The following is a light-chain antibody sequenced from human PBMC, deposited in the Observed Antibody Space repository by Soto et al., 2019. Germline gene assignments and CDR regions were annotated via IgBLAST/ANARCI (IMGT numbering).Light chain of an antibody. Sequence: DIQMTQSPSSLSASVGDRVTISCRASQTISTSLNWYQQKPGTAPRLLIYRASSAKSGVPPRFSGSGSGRDFTLTISSLRPEDIATYFCQQSYNSPPWTFGQGTKVEVK. CDR1: QTISTS. V-gene: IGKV1-39*01. J-gene: IGKJ1*01. CDR2: RAS. CDR3: QQSYNSPPWT.